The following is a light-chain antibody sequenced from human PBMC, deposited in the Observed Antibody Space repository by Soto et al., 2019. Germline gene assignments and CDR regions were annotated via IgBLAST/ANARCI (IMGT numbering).Light chain of an antibody. Sequence: DCVVTQSTDSLGVSLNERATINCRSSQSVLYTSNNKNYLAWYQQKAGQPPKLLIYWASYRESGVPDRFIASGSGTDFTLTISSLQVEDVATYYCQQYLHTPRTFGQGTKVDIK. CDR3: QQYLHTPRT. J-gene: IGKJ1*01. CDR2: WAS. CDR1: QSVLYTSNNKNY. V-gene: IGKV4-1*01.